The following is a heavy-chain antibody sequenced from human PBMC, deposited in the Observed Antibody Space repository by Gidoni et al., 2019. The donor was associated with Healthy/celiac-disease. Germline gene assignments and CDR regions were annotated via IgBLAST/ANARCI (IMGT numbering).Heavy chain of an antibody. D-gene: IGHD6-6*01. Sequence: EVQLVESGGGLVQPGRSLIPSCAASGFTFRGSAMHWVRQASGKGLEWVGRIRSKANSYATAYAASVKGRFTISRDDSKNTAYLQMNSLKTEDTAVYYCTRLTWGYSSSSDYYYYMDVWGKGTTVTVSS. J-gene: IGHJ6*03. CDR2: IRSKANSYAT. V-gene: IGHV3-73*02. CDR1: GFTFRGSA. CDR3: TRLTWGYSSSSDYYYYMDV.